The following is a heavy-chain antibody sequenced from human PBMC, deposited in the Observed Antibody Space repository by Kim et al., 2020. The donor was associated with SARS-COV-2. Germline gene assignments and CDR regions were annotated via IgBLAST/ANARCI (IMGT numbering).Heavy chain of an antibody. D-gene: IGHD2-15*01. CDR2: IIPIFCTA. V-gene: IGHV1-69*13. CDR3: ARDEGYCSGGSGHDYYYGMDV. CDR1: GGTFSSYA. Sequence: SVKVSCKASGGTFSSYAISWVRQAPGQGLEWMGGIIPIFCTANYAQKFQGRVTITADESTSTAYMELSSLRSEDTDVYYFARDEGYCSGGSGHDYYYGMDVWGQGTTVTVSS. J-gene: IGHJ6*02.